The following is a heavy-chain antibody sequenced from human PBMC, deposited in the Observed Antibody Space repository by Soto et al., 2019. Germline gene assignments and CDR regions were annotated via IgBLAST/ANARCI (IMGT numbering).Heavy chain of an antibody. CDR2: IYYSGST. CDR3: AREGFDNGSYYVD. D-gene: IGHD1-26*01. CDR1: GGSISSYY. J-gene: IGHJ4*02. Sequence: PSETLSLTCTVSGGSISSYYWSWIRQPPGKGLEWTGYIYYSGSTNYNPSLKSRVTISVDTSKNQFSLKLSSVTAADTAVYYCAREGFDNGSYYVDWGQGTLVTVSS. V-gene: IGHV4-59*01.